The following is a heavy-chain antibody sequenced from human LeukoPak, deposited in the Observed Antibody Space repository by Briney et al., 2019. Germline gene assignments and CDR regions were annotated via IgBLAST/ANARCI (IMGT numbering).Heavy chain of an antibody. CDR2: IYHSGNT. CDR3: ARVRAGGMRDYFDY. D-gene: IGHD5-24*01. CDR1: GGPIASSNW. Sequence: SGTLSLTCAVSGGPIASSNWWSWVLQTPGKGLEWMGEIYHSGNTNYRSSLKSRLIISIDKSKNQFSLKLNSVTAADTAVYYCARVRAGGMRDYFDYWGRGILVTVSS. V-gene: IGHV4-4*02. J-gene: IGHJ4*02.